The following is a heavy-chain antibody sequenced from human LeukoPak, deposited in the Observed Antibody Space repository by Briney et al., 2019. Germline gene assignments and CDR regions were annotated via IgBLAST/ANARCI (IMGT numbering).Heavy chain of an antibody. CDR1: GYTFTSYY. CDR2: INPSGGST. D-gene: IGHD3-9*01. J-gene: IGHJ3*02. V-gene: IGHV1-46*01. Sequence: ASVKVSCKASGYTFTSYYMHWVRQAPGQGLEWMGIINPSGGSTSYAQKFQGRVTMTRDMSTSTVYMEPSSLRSEDTAVYYCARDDILTGYYPNAFDIWGQGTMVTVSS. CDR3: ARDDILTGYYPNAFDI.